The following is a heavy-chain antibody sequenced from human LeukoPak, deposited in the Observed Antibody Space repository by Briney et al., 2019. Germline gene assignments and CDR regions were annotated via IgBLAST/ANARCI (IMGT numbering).Heavy chain of an antibody. CDR2: ISDDGDHK. Sequence: GRSLRLSCSASGFTSTTYGIHWVRQAPGKGLEWVAAISDDGDHKYYADSVEGRFTTSRDNAKNTLYLQMNSLRAEDTALYYCTRVQAGRAGLMDVWGRGTTVTVSS. J-gene: IGHJ6*02. CDR3: TRVQAGRAGLMDV. V-gene: IGHV3-30*03. D-gene: IGHD6-13*01. CDR1: GFTSTTYG.